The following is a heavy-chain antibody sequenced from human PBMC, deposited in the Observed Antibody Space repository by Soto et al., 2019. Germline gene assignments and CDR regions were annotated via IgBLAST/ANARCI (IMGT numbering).Heavy chain of an antibody. D-gene: IGHD3-3*01. CDR1: GFTFSSYA. Sequence: EVQLLESGGGLVQPGGSLRLSCAASGFTFSSYAMSWVRQAPGKGLEWVSAISGSGGSTYYADSVKGRFTISRDNSKNTLYLQMNSLRAEDTAVYYCAKGSDITIFGVVISDPNDYWGQGTLVTVSS. V-gene: IGHV3-23*01. J-gene: IGHJ4*02. CDR3: AKGSDITIFGVVISDPNDY. CDR2: ISGSGGST.